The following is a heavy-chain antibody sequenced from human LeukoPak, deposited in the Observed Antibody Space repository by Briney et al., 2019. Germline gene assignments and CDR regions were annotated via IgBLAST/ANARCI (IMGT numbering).Heavy chain of an antibody. D-gene: IGHD2-21*01. J-gene: IGHJ4*02. CDR2: ISGSGGST. CDR3: VRDDWHQPDLFDY. Sequence: GGSLRLSCAASGFTFSSYAMSWVRQAPGKGLEWVSAISGSGGSTYYADSVKGRFTISRDNSKNTLSLQMNSLRPDDTAVYYCVRDDWHQPDLFDYWGQGTLVTVSS. CDR1: GFTFSSYA. V-gene: IGHV3-23*01.